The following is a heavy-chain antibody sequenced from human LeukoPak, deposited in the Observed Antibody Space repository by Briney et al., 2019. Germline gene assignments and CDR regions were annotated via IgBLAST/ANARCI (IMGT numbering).Heavy chain of an antibody. CDR3: ARGAPSPTFIVVVVAATLGDFDY. CDR1: GYTFTGYY. Sequence: GASVKVSCKASGYTFTGYYMHWVRQAPGQGLEWMGRINPNSGGTNYAQKFQGRVTMTRDTSISTDYMELSRLRSDDTAVYYCARGAPSPTFIVVVVAATLGDFDYWGQGTLVTVSS. CDR2: INPNSGGT. D-gene: IGHD2-15*01. J-gene: IGHJ4*02. V-gene: IGHV1-2*06.